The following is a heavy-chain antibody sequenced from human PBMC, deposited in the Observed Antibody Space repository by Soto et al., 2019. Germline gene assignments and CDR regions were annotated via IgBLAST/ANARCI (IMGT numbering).Heavy chain of an antibody. V-gene: IGHV3-23*01. J-gene: IGHJ4*02. Sequence: GGSLRLSCAASGFTFSSYAMSWVRQAPGKGLEWVSAISGSGGSTYYADSVKGRFTISRDNSKNTLYLQMNSLRAEDTAVYYCAKDRATGYSGYDYDYWGQGTLVNAPQ. CDR2: ISGSGGST. CDR1: GFTFSSYA. D-gene: IGHD5-12*01. CDR3: AKDRATGYSGYDYDY.